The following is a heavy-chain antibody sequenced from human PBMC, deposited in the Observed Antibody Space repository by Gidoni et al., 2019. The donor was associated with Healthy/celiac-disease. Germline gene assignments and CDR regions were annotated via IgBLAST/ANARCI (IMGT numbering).Heavy chain of an antibody. CDR2: ISGSGGNT. D-gene: IGHD2-15*01. Sequence: EVQLLESGGGLVQPGGSLRLSCVASGFTFSNYAMSWVRQAPGKGLEWVSGISGSGGNTYSTDSVKGRFTISRDNCKNTLYLQMNSLRAEDTAVYYCAKDARMYCSGGSCYLDYWGQGTLVTVSS. J-gene: IGHJ4*02. CDR3: AKDARMYCSGGSCYLDY. CDR1: GFTFSNYA. V-gene: IGHV3-23*01.